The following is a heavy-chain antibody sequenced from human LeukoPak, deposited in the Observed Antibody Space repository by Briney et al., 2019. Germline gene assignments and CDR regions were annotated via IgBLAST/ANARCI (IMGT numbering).Heavy chain of an antibody. J-gene: IGHJ6*02. D-gene: IGHD6-6*01. CDR3: ARSSGYYYYFGMDV. Sequence: PGGSLRLSCAASGFTFSIYTMNWVRQAPAQGLEWVSAISGSGGITYYADSVKGRFTISRDNSKNTLYLQMNSLRAEDTAVYYCARSSGYYYYFGMDVWGQGTTVTVSS. CDR1: GFTFSIYT. V-gene: IGHV3-23*01. CDR2: ISGSGGIT.